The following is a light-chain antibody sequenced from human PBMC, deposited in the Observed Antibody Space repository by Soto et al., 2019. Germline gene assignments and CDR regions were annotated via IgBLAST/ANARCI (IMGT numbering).Light chain of an antibody. CDR1: QSVSSSY. CDR2: GAS. J-gene: IGKJ1*01. Sequence: EIVLTQSPATLSLSPGEGATLSCMASQSVSSSYLAWYQQKPGQAPRLLIYGASSRATGIPDRFSGSGSGTDFTLTISRLEPEDFAVYYCQQYGSSGTFGQGTKVDI. CDR3: QQYGSSGT. V-gene: IGKV3-20*01.